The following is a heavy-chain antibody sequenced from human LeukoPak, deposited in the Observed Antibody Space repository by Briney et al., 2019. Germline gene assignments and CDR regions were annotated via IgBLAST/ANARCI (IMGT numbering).Heavy chain of an antibody. CDR1: GYTFTSYG. CDR2: ISAYNGNT. V-gene: IGHV1-18*01. Sequence: ASVKVSCKASGYTFTSYGISWVRQAPGQGLEWMGWISAYNGNTNYAQKLQGRVTMTTDTSTSTAYMELRSLRSDDTAVYYCARDLDGSGSYRSGADFDYWGQGTLVTVSS. J-gene: IGHJ4*02. CDR3: ARDLDGSGSYRSGADFDY. D-gene: IGHD3-10*01.